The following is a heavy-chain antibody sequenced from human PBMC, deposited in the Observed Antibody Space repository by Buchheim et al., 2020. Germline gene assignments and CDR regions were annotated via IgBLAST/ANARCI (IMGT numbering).Heavy chain of an antibody. Sequence: QVQLVESGGGVVQPGRSLRLSCAASGFTFSSYAMHWVRQAPGKGLEWVAVISYDGSNKYYADSVKGRFTTPRDNPKNTLYLQMNSLRAEDTAVYYCAGQGAPFDYWGQRTL. J-gene: IGHJ4*02. V-gene: IGHV3-30*04. CDR3: AGQGAPFDY. CDR1: GFTFSSYA. CDR2: ISYDGSNK. D-gene: IGHD1-26*01.